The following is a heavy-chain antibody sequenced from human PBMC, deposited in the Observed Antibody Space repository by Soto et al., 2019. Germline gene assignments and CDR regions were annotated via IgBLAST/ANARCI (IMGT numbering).Heavy chain of an antibody. CDR1: GASMSSTNW. D-gene: IGHD4-4*01. V-gene: IGHV4-4*02. CDR3: ASLYSSADY. CDR2: IYHSGST. J-gene: IGHJ4*02. Sequence: QVRLQESGPGLVKPSGTLSLTCTVSGASMSSTNWWSWVRQPPGKGLEWIGEIYHSGSTNYNPTLKSRVTISVDKSKNQFSLSLNSVTAADTAVYFCASLYSSADYWGQGTLVTVSS.